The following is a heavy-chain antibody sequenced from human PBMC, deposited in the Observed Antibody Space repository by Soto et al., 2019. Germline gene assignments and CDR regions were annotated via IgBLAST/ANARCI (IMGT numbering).Heavy chain of an antibody. CDR2: IIPIFGTA. Sequence: SVQVSCKASGGTFSSYAISWVRQAPGQGLEWMGGIIPIFGTANYAQKFQGRVTITADKSTSTAYMELSSLRSEDTAVYYCARAMFQGYYDSLCYFDYWGQGTLVTVSS. J-gene: IGHJ4*02. V-gene: IGHV1-69*06. CDR1: GGTFSSYA. D-gene: IGHD3-22*01. CDR3: ARAMFQGYYDSLCYFDY.